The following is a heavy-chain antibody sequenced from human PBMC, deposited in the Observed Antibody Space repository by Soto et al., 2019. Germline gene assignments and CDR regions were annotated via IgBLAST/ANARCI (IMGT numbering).Heavy chain of an antibody. CDR3: AKYFFVHYGSGSYYNH. D-gene: IGHD3-10*01. CDR1: GFTFSSHA. Sequence: EVQLLESGGGLVQRGGSLRLSCAASGFTFSSHAMSWVRQAPGKGLEWVSAITGSGGSTYYADSVKGRFTISRDNSKNTLYLQMNSLRAEDTAAYYFAKYFFVHYGSGSYYNHWGQGTLVTVSS. V-gene: IGHV3-23*01. CDR2: ITGSGGST. J-gene: IGHJ5*02.